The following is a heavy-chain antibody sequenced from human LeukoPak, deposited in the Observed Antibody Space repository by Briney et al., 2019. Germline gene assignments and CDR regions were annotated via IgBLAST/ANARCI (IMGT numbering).Heavy chain of an antibody. CDR1: GFTFSSFE. CDR3: AREDYDSSGYDY. D-gene: IGHD3-22*01. CDR2: ISTSDSTT. J-gene: IGHJ4*02. Sequence: PGGSLRLSCAASGFTFSSFEMNWVRQAPGKGLEWVSYISTSDSTTYYADSVKGRFTISRDNAKNSLYLQMNSLRAEDTAVYYCAREDYDSSGYDYWGQGTLVTVSS. V-gene: IGHV3-48*03.